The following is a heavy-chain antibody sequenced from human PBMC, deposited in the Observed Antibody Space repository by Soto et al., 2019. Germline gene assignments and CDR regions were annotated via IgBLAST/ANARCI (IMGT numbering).Heavy chain of an antibody. D-gene: IGHD3-3*01. Sequence: EVQLVESGGGLVQPGGSLNLSCAASGFTFSGSAMHWVGQASGKGLEWVGRIRSTGNNYATAYGASLKGRFTISRDDSKTTAYLQMNRLNTEDTAVYYCSRQASDFWSVKPQSYMDVWGKGTTVTVSS. CDR2: IRSTGNNYAT. J-gene: IGHJ6*03. CDR3: SRQASDFWSVKPQSYMDV. V-gene: IGHV3-73*01. CDR1: GFTFSGSA.